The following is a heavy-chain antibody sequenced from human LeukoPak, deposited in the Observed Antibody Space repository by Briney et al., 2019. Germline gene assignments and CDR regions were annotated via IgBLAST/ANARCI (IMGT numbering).Heavy chain of an antibody. CDR3: ARRYSIYGYYYYMDV. CDR2: IYHSGST. CDR1: GGSISSSSYY. Sequence: SETLSLTCTVSGGSISSSSYYWGWIRQPPGKGLEWIGSIYHSGSTYYNPSLKSRVTIAVETSKNQFSLKLSSVTAADTAVYYCARRYSIYGYYYYMDVWGKGTTVTVSS. V-gene: IGHV4-39*07. J-gene: IGHJ6*03. D-gene: IGHD4-11*01.